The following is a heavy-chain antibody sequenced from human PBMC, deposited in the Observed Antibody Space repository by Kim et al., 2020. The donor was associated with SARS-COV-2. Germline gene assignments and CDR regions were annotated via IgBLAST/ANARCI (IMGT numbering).Heavy chain of an antibody. D-gene: IGHD3-10*01. J-gene: IGHJ5*02. Sequence: GGSLRLSCAASGFTFSSYSMNWVRQAPGKGLEWVSSISSSSSYIYYADSVKGRFTISRDNAKNSLYLQMNSLRAEDTAVYYCARGSLWFGELMGRFDPWGQGTLVTVSS. V-gene: IGHV3-21*01. CDR3: ARGSLWFGELMGRFDP. CDR2: ISSSSSYI. CDR1: GFTFSSYS.